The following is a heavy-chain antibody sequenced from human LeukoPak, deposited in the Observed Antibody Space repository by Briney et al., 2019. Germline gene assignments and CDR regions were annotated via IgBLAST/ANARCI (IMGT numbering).Heavy chain of an antibody. CDR2: IIPIFGTA. CDR1: GGTFSSYA. Sequence: ASVKVSCKASGGTFSSYAISWVRQAPGQGLEWMGGIIPIFGTANYAQKFQGRVTITADKSTSTAYMELSSLTSDDTAVYYCAKEKPVTGVDYWGQGTLVTVSS. J-gene: IGHJ4*02. CDR3: AKEKPVTGVDY. D-gene: IGHD1-14*01. V-gene: IGHV1-69*06.